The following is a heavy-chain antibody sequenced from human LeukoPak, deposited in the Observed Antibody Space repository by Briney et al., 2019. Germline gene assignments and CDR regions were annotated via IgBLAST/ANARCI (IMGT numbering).Heavy chain of an antibody. CDR3: ARAGGRVVTAIDAY. J-gene: IGHJ4*02. D-gene: IGHD2-21*02. Sequence: SVKVSCKASGGTFSSYAISWVRQAPGQGLEWMGGIIPMFGTAKYAQKFQGRVTITADESTSTAYMELSSLRSEDTSAVYYCARAGGRVVTAIDAYWGQGTLVTVSS. CDR1: GGTFSSYA. CDR2: IIPMFGTA. V-gene: IGHV1-69*01.